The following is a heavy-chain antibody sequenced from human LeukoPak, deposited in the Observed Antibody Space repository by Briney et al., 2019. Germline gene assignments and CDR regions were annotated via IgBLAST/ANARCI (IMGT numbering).Heavy chain of an antibody. CDR1: GGTFSSNA. Sequence: ASVKVSCKASGGTFSSNAISWVRQAPGQGLEWMGWISAYNGNTNYAQKLQGRVTMTTDTSTSTAYMELRSLRSDDTAVYYCASSAGYDILTAYLLDYWGQGTLVTVSS. CDR2: ISAYNGNT. D-gene: IGHD3-9*01. J-gene: IGHJ4*02. CDR3: ASSAGYDILTAYLLDY. V-gene: IGHV1-18*01.